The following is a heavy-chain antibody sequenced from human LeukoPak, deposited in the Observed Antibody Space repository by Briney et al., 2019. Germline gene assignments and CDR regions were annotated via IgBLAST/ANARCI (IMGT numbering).Heavy chain of an antibody. CDR3: ARNYKSSTNAAPDY. Sequence: ASVKVSCKASGYTFTGYYMHWVRQAPGQGLEWMGWINPNSGGTNYAQKLQGRVTMTRDTSISTAYMELSRLRSDDTAVYYCARNYKSSTNAAPDYWGQGTLVTVSS. CDR2: INPNSGGT. D-gene: IGHD2-2*01. CDR1: GYTFTGYY. J-gene: IGHJ4*02. V-gene: IGHV1-2*02.